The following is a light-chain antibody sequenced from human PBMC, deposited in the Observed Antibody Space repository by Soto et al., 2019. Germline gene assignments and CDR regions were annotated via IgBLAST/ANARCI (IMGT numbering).Light chain of an antibody. V-gene: IGKV2-40*01. CDR2: TVS. CDR1: QSLLDSDDGNTY. J-gene: IGKJ4*01. CDR3: IQRIEFPLT. Sequence: IVMTQTPLSLTVTPGEPASISCRSSQSLLDSDDGNTYLDWYLQKPGQSPQLLIYTVSYRASGVPDRFSGSGSGTDFTLKISRVEAEDVGVYYCIQRIEFPLTFGGGTKVEIK.